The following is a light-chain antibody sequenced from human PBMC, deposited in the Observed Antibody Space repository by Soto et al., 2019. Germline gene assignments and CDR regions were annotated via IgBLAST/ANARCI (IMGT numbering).Light chain of an antibody. V-gene: IGKV3-11*01. J-gene: IGKJ1*01. Sequence: EIVLTQSPATLSLSPGERATLSFRASQSVSSYLAWYQQKPGQAPRLLIYDASNRATGIPARFSGSGSGTDFTLTISSLEPEDFAVYYCQQRSNWPKTFGQGTKVHIK. CDR2: DAS. CDR3: QQRSNWPKT. CDR1: QSVSSY.